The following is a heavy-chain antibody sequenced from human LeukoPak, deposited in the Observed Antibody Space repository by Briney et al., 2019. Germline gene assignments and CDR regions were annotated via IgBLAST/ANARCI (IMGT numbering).Heavy chain of an antibody. CDR1: GFTLSSYW. CDR3: ARVHVGTDMVDLDY. Sequence: GGSPRLSCAASGFTLSSYWMHWVRQAPGKGLVWVSRINGDGRITTYADSVKGRFTISRDTAKNTLYLQMNSLRAEDTAVYYCARVHVGTDMVDLDYWGQGTLVTVSS. D-gene: IGHD5-18*01. V-gene: IGHV3-74*01. J-gene: IGHJ4*02. CDR2: INGDGRIT.